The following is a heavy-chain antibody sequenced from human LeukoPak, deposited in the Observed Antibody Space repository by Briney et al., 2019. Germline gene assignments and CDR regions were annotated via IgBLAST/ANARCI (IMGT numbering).Heavy chain of an antibody. J-gene: IGHJ5*02. V-gene: IGHV3-23*01. CDR2: ISASDIT. Sequence: GGSLRLSCAASGFTFSSYAMTRVRQAPGKGLEWVSSISASDITNFADSVKGRFTISRDNSKNTLYLQMNSLRAEDTAVYYCAKDPYSGNELNWFDPWGQGTLVTVSS. CDR1: GFTFSSYA. D-gene: IGHD1-26*01. CDR3: AKDPYSGNELNWFDP.